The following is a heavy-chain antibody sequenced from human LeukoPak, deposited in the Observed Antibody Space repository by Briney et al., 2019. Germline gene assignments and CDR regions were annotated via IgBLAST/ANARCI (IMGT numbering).Heavy chain of an antibody. V-gene: IGHV3-48*03. CDR1: GFTFSSYE. D-gene: IGHD5-12*01. CDR2: ISSSGSTI. J-gene: IGHJ4*02. CDR3: ARLPLTARLHFEY. Sequence: PGGSLRLSCAASGFTFSSYEMNWVRQAPGKGLEWVSYISSSGSTIYYADSVKGRFTISRDNAKNSLYLQMNSLRVEDTAVYYCARLPLTARLHFEYWGQGTLVTVSS.